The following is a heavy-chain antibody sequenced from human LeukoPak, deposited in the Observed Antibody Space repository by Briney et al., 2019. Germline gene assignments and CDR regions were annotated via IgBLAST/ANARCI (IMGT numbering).Heavy chain of an antibody. V-gene: IGHV4-59*01. CDR3: ARGAYVGDIVATLTALFDY. CDR2: IYYSGST. Sequence: PSETLSLTCTVSGGSISSYYWSWIRQPPGKGLEWIGYIYYSGSTNYNPSLKSRVTISVDTSKNQFSLKLSSVTAADTAVYYCARGAYVGDIVATLTALFDYWGQGTLVTVSS. J-gene: IGHJ4*02. CDR1: GGSISSYY. D-gene: IGHD5-12*01.